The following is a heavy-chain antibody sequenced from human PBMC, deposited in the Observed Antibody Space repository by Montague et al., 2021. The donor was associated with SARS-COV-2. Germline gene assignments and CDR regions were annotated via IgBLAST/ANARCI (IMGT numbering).Heavy chain of an antibody. V-gene: IGHV4-59*01. Sequence: SETLSLTCTVSGGSISSYNWSWSWKRQGKGKERNGNIYYSGSTNNNSSLKSRGTITVDTAKNKYSLKLSSVTAADTAVYYCARERITIFGVVTWPAYFDYWGQGTLVTVSS. D-gene: IGHD3-3*01. CDR1: GGSISSYN. CDR2: IYYSGST. J-gene: IGHJ4*02. CDR3: ARERITIFGVVTWPAYFDY.